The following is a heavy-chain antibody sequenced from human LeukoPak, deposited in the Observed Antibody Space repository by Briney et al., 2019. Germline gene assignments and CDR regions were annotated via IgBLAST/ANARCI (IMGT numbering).Heavy chain of an antibody. J-gene: IGHJ3*02. CDR2: ISSSSSYI. CDR1: GFTFSSYS. CDR3: VRELGGPFNAFDI. Sequence: GGSLRLSCAASGFTFSSYSMNWVRQAPGKGLEWVSSISSSSSYIYYADSVKGRFTISRDNAKNSLYLQMNSLRAEDTAVYYCVRELGGPFNAFDIWGQGTMVTVSS. D-gene: IGHD2-15*01. V-gene: IGHV3-21*01.